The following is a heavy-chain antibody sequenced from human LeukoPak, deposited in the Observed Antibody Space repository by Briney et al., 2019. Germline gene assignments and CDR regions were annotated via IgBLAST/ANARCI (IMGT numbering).Heavy chain of an antibody. Sequence: GRSLRLSCAASGFTFNNYAMHWVRQAPGKGLEWVAILSYAGSNKYYADSVKGRFIISRDNSKNTLYLQMNSLRDEDTAVYYCARAGVNYDSSGYFPDDAFDIWGQGTMVTVSS. J-gene: IGHJ3*02. CDR3: ARAGVNYDSSGYFPDDAFDI. D-gene: IGHD3-22*01. V-gene: IGHV3-30*04. CDR1: GFTFNNYA. CDR2: LSYAGSNK.